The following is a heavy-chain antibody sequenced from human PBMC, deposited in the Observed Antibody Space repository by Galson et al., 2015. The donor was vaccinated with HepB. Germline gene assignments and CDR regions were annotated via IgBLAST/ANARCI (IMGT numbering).Heavy chain of an antibody. CDR2: IYSDGSR. CDR3: ARGGGGSETYYYFDY. J-gene: IGHJ4*02. Sequence: SLRLSCAASGLTVSNNYMSWVRQAPGKGLEWVSIIYSDGSRYYADSVKGRFIISRDNSKNTLYLQMNSLRAEDTAVYYCARGGGGSETYYYFDYWGQGTLVTVSS. D-gene: IGHD3-10*01. V-gene: IGHV3-53*01. CDR1: GLTVSNNY.